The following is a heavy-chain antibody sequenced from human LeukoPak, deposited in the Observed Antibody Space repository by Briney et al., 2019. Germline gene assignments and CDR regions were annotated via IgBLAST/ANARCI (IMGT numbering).Heavy chain of an antibody. CDR3: VKDAFYASGTYYNS. V-gene: IGHV3-23*01. D-gene: IGHD3-10*01. CDR2: IGGSTRGT. J-gene: IGHJ5*02. Sequence: GGSLTLSCAASGFTFSSYGMSWVRQAPGKGLEWVSAIGGSTRGTYYADSVKGRFTISRDNSKNTLSLQMNSLGAEDTAVYYCVKDAFYASGTYYNSWGQGTLVTVSS. CDR1: GFTFSSYG.